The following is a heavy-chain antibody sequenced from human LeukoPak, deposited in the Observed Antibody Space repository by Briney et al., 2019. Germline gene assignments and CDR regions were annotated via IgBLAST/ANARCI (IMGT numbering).Heavy chain of an antibody. CDR1: GGTFSSYA. CDR3: ARSQYYYDSSGYYV. CDR2: IIPIFGTA. D-gene: IGHD3-22*01. Sequence: GASVKASCKASGGTFSSYAISWVRQAPGQGLEWMGGIIPIFGTANYAQKSQGRVTITADKSTSTAYMELSSLRSEDTAVYYCARSQYYYDSSGYYVWGQGTLVTVSS. V-gene: IGHV1-69*06. J-gene: IGHJ4*02.